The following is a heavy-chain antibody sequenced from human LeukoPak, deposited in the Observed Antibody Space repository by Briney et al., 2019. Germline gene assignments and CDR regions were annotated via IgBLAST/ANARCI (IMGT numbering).Heavy chain of an antibody. CDR3: ARGEGSMVRGVITSGAFDI. J-gene: IGHJ3*02. Sequence: GESLKISCQGSGYNFTAHWIAWVRQTPGKGLEWMGIIYPGDSDTRYSPSFQGQVTISADKSISTAYLQWSSLKASDTAMYYCARGEGSMVRGVITSGAFDIWGQGTMVTASS. D-gene: IGHD3-10*01. CDR1: GYNFTAHW. V-gene: IGHV5-51*01. CDR2: IYPGDSDT.